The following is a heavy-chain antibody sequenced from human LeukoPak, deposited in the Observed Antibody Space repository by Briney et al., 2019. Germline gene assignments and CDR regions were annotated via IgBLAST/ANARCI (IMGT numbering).Heavy chain of an antibody. Sequence: GASVKVSCKASGGTFSSYAISWVRQAPGQGLEWMGGIIPIFGTANYAQKFQGRVTMTRDTSTSTVYMELSSLRSEDTAVYYCARDLVTTVVRFDYWGQGTLVTVSS. J-gene: IGHJ4*02. V-gene: IGHV1-69*05. CDR3: ARDLVTTVVRFDY. D-gene: IGHD4-23*01. CDR1: GGTFSSYA. CDR2: IIPIFGTA.